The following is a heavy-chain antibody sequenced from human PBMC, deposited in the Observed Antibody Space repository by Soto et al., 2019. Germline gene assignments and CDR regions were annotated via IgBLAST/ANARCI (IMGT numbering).Heavy chain of an antibody. Sequence: ASVKVSCKASGYTFTSYGISWVRQAPGQGLEWMGWISAYNGNTNYAQKLQGRVTMTTDISTSTVYMELSSLRSEDTAVYYCARVVKYGDYGYWGQGTLVTVSS. CDR3: ARVVKYGDYGY. CDR2: ISAYNGNT. J-gene: IGHJ4*02. D-gene: IGHD4-17*01. V-gene: IGHV1-18*01. CDR1: GYTFTSYG.